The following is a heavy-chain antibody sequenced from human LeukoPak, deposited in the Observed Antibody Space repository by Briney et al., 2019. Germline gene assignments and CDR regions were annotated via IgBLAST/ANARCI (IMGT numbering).Heavy chain of an antibody. D-gene: IGHD4-17*01. CDR3: ARGPRRTTATTIVY. CDR2: TSYDGSNK. J-gene: IGHJ4*02. Sequence: GGSLRLSCAASGFTFSSYAMHWVRQAPGKGLEWVAVTSYDGSNKYYADSVKGRFTISRDNPKNTLYLQMNSLRAEDTAVYYCARGPRRTTATTIVYWGQGTLVTVSS. CDR1: GFTFSSYA. V-gene: IGHV3-30*04.